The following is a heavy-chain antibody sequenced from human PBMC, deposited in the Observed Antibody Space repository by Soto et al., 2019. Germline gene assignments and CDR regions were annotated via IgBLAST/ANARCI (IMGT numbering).Heavy chain of an antibody. Sequence: QVQLQESGPGLMKPSGTLSLTCAVSGGSISTNWWSWVRQPPGKGLEWIGEIYHSGATNYNPSRKNRVTMSVDKSQNHLSLNLISVTAADTAVYYCARHIAVSGTRGFDFWGHGTLVTVSS. CDR3: ARHIAVSGTRGFDF. CDR2: IYHSGAT. CDR1: GGSISTNW. V-gene: IGHV4-4*02. J-gene: IGHJ4*01. D-gene: IGHD6-19*01.